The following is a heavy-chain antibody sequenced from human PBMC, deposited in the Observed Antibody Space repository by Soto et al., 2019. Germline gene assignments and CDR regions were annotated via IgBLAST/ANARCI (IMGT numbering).Heavy chain of an antibody. Sequence: QVQLVQSGAEVKKPGSSVKVSCKASGGTFSSYTISWVRQAPGQGLEWMGRIIPILGIANYAQKFQGRVTITADQSTSTAYMELSSLRSEDTAVYYFARDVAAAASFDYWGQGTLVTVSS. J-gene: IGHJ4*02. CDR2: IIPILGIA. V-gene: IGHV1-69*08. D-gene: IGHD6-13*01. CDR1: GGTFSSYT. CDR3: ARDVAAAASFDY.